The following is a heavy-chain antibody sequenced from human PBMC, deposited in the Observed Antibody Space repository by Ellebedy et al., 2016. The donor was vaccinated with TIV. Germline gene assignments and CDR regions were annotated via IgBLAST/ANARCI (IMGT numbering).Heavy chain of an antibody. CDR3: ARSDRGYCSSTSCNYWYFDV. CDR2: ISSSTNFI. Sequence: GESLKTSCAASGSTFSSYSMNWVRQAPGKGLEWGSSISSSTNFIYYADSVKGRFTISRDTSNNTLFLQMNDLRGEDTAIYYCARSDRGYCSSTSCNYWYFDVWGRGTLVTVSS. D-gene: IGHD2-2*01. J-gene: IGHJ2*01. V-gene: IGHV3-21*04. CDR1: GSTFSSYS.